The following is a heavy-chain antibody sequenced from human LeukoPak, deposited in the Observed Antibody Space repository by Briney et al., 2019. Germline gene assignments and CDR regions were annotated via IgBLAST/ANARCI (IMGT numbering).Heavy chain of an antibody. CDR2: ISYDGSNK. Sequence: PGRSLRLSCAASGFTFSSYGMHWVRQAPGKGLEWVAVISYDGSNKYYADSVKGRFTISRDNSKNTLYLQMNSLRAEDTAVYYCANNLGGVYGDYVVWGQGTQVTVSS. D-gene: IGHD4-17*01. CDR1: GFTFSSYG. V-gene: IGHV3-30*18. CDR3: ANNLGGVYGDYVV. J-gene: IGHJ4*02.